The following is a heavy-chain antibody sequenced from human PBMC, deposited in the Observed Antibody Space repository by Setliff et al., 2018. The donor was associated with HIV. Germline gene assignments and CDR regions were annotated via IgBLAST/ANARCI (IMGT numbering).Heavy chain of an antibody. D-gene: IGHD4-17*01. CDR2: IYYTGTT. CDR1: GVSLSSDGYY. J-gene: IGHJ6*03. V-gene: IGHV4-31*03. CDR3: ARTNGEYPSYYYMDV. Sequence: PSETLSLTCTVSGVSLSSDGYYWSWIRQYPGKGLDWIGYIYYTGTTQFTPSLESRATISVDRSKNQFSLRLRVVTAADTAVYYCARTNGEYPSYYYMDVWGKGTTVTVSS.